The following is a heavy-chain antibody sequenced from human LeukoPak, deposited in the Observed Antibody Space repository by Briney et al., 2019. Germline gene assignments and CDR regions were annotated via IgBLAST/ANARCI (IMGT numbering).Heavy chain of an antibody. CDR2: IITIFGTA. J-gene: IGHJ6*02. D-gene: IGHD2-2*01. CDR3: ARDHTLPRVVVPAAIYYYYGMDV. CDR1: AGTFTIYA. Sequence: ASVTVSFTSSAGTFTIYAISWVRQAPGQGLEWMGGIITIFGTANYAQKFQVRVTITADESTSTAYMELSSLRSEDTAVYYCARDHTLPRVVVPAAIYYYYGMDVWGQGTTVTVSS. V-gene: IGHV1-69*01.